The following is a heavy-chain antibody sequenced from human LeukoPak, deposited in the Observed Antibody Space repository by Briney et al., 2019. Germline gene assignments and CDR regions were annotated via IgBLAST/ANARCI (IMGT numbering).Heavy chain of an antibody. V-gene: IGHV4-61*02. CDR2: IHTSGST. Sequence: PSETLSLTCTVSGGSISSTSYYWSWIRQPAGKGLEWIGRIHTSGSTNYNPSLKSRVTISIDKSKNQFSLRLTSVTAADTAVYYCARDRSGYSEYYFDYWGQGSLVTVSS. CDR3: ARDRSGYSEYYFDY. J-gene: IGHJ4*02. CDR1: GGSISSTSYY. D-gene: IGHD5-12*01.